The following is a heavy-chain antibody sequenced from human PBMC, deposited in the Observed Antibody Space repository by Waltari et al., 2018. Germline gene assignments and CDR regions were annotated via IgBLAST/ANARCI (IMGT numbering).Heavy chain of an antibody. Sequence: QVQLVQSGAEVKKPGASVKVSCKASGYTFTSYDINWVRQATGQGLEWMGWMNPNSGNTGDAQKFQGRVTMTRNTSISTAYMELSSLRSEDTAVYYCAGGVLGATRRNEWFDPWGQGTLVTVSS. D-gene: IGHD1-26*01. CDR2: MNPNSGNT. J-gene: IGHJ5*02. CDR3: AGGVLGATRRNEWFDP. CDR1: GYTFTSYD. V-gene: IGHV1-8*01.